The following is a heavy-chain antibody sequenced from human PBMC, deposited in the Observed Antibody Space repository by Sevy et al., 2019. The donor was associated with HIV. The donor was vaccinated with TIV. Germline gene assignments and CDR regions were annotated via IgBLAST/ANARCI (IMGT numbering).Heavy chain of an antibody. J-gene: IGHJ4*02. Sequence: GGSLRLSCAASGFTVSSNYMSWVRQAPGKGLEWVSVIYSGGSTYYADSVKGRFTISRDNSKNTLYLQMNNLRAEDTAVYYCARESIAVAGIGYYFHYWGQGTLVTVSS. CDR1: GFTVSSNY. CDR3: ARESIAVAGIGYYFHY. CDR2: IYSGGST. D-gene: IGHD6-19*01. V-gene: IGHV3-53*01.